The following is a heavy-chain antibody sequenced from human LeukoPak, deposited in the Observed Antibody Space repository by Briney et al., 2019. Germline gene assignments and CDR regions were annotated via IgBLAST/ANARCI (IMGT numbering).Heavy chain of an antibody. CDR3: ARDLRHLGRPLAFDI. Sequence: SETLSLTCTVSGGSISSYYWSWIRQPAVKGLEWIGRIYTSGSTNYNPSLKSRVTMSVDTSKNQFSLKLSSVTAADTAVYYCARDLRHLGRPLAFDIWGQGTMVTVSS. V-gene: IGHV4-4*07. J-gene: IGHJ3*02. CDR2: IYTSGST. D-gene: IGHD3-16*01. CDR1: GGSISSYY.